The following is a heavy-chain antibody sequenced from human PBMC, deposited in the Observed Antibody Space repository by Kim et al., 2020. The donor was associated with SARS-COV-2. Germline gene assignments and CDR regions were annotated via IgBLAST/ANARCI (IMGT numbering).Heavy chain of an antibody. CDR3: AKARITGTTSDY. CDR1: GFTFSSYI. D-gene: IGHD1-7*01. V-gene: IGHV3-21*01. Sequence: GGSLRLSCAASGFTFSSYIINWVRQAPGKGLEWVSSISSSSTYIYYADSVKGRFTVSRDNAKNSLYLQMDSLRAEDTAMYYCAKARITGTTSDYWGQGTL. J-gene: IGHJ4*02. CDR2: ISSSSTYI.